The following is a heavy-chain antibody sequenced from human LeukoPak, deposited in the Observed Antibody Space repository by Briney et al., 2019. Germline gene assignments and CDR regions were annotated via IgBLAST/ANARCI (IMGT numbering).Heavy chain of an antibody. J-gene: IGHJ4*02. D-gene: IGHD3-10*01. CDR2: IYYSGST. CDR3: ARLGITMVPESLYFDY. V-gene: IGHV4-39*01. Sequence: NPSETLSLTCTVSGGSISSSSYYWGWIRQPPGKGLEWIGSIYYSGSTYYNPSLKSRVTISVDTSKNQFSLKLSSVTAADTAVYYCARLGITMVPESLYFDYWGQGTLVTVSS. CDR1: GGSISSSSYY.